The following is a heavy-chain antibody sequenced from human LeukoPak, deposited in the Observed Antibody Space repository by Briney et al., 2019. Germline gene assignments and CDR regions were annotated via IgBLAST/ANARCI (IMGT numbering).Heavy chain of an antibody. CDR2: IKQDGSEK. J-gene: IGHJ5*02. CDR1: GFTFSTYW. Sequence: GGSLRLSCTASGFTFSTYWMNWVRQAPGKGLEWVAMIKQDGSEKYYVDSVKGRFTISRDNAKNSLYVQLNSLRVEDTAVYYCARDRHGTMIVVEGFDPWGQGTLVTVSS. D-gene: IGHD3-22*01. CDR3: ARDRHGTMIVVEGFDP. V-gene: IGHV3-7*03.